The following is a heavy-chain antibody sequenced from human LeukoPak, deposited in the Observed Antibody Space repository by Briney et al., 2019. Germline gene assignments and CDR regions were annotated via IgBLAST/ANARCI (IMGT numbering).Heavy chain of an antibody. CDR3: TTAGYGDYDWFDP. Sequence: KPGGSLRLSCAASGFTFSNAWMSWVRQAPGKGLEWVGRIKSKTDGGTTDYAAPVKGRFTISRDDSKNTLYLQMNSLKTEDTAVYYCTTAGYGDYDWFDPWGQGTLVTVSS. V-gene: IGHV3-15*01. CDR1: GFTFSNAW. J-gene: IGHJ5*02. D-gene: IGHD4-17*01. CDR2: IKSKTDGGTT.